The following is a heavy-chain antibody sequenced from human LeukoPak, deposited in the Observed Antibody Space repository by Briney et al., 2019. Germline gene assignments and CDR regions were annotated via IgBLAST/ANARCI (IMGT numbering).Heavy chain of an antibody. CDR3: ARGAFRDGFGFLEWLLDFDY. CDR2: INPNSGGT. Sequence: ASVKVSCKASGYTFTGYYMHWVRQSPGQGLEWMGWINPNSGGTNYAQKFQGRVTMTRDTSISTAYMELSRLRSDDTAVYYCARGAFRDGFGFLEWLLDFDYWGQGTLVTVSS. D-gene: IGHD3-3*01. CDR1: GYTFTGYY. V-gene: IGHV1-2*02. J-gene: IGHJ4*02.